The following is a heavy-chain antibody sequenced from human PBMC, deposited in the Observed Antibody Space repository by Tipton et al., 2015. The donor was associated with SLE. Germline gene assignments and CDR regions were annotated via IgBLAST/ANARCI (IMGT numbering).Heavy chain of an antibody. CDR1: RGSFSGYY. V-gene: IGHV4-34*01. Sequence: TLSLTCAVYRGSFSGYYWSWIRRPPGKGLEWIGETTHSGKTNYNPSLKSRVTISADTSKNQFSLKLSSVTAADTAVYYCARTAGRSVKLWYFDLWGRGTLVTVSS. D-gene: IGHD5-18*01. J-gene: IGHJ2*01. CDR2: TTHSGKT. CDR3: ARTAGRSVKLWYFDL.